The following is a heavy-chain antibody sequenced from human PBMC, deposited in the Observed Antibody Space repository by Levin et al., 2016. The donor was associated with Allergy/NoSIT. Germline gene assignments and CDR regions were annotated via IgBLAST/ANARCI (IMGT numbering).Heavy chain of an antibody. CDR2: IRPDGGEK. CDR1: GLIFSNHW. Sequence: GSLRLSCVGSGLIFSNHWMTWVRQAPGKGMEWVANIRPDGGEKNYVYSMKGRFTISRDNAKNSLYLEVNSLGADDTAMYYCATGSCSSASCSRYFDYWGQGTPVIVSS. J-gene: IGHJ4*02. V-gene: IGHV3-7*03. CDR3: ATGSCSSASCSRYFDY. D-gene: IGHD2-2*01.